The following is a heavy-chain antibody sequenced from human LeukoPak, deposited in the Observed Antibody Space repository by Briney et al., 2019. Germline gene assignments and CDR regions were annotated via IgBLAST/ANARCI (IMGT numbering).Heavy chain of an antibody. J-gene: IGHJ4*02. CDR3: ARATHYDILTGCTDFDY. D-gene: IGHD3-9*01. CDR2: ISSYTSYT. Sequence: ARGYLRLSCAASGFTFSDYYMSWIRQAPGKGLEWVSYISSYTSYTNYADSVKGRFTISRDNAKNSLYLQMNSLRAEDTAVYYCARATHYDILTGCTDFDYWGQGTLVTVSS. V-gene: IGHV3-11*06. CDR1: GFTFSDYY.